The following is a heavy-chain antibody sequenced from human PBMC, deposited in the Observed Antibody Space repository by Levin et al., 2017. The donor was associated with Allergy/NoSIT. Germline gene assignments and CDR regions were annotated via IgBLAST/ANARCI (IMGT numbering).Heavy chain of an antibody. V-gene: IGHV1-46*01. CDR3: ARGVVVTASYGMDV. CDR1: GYIFTGNY. Sequence: ASVKVSCKASGYIFTGNYVHWVRQAPGQGLEWMGIINPNSGNTRNAQKFRGRVTMTRDTSTSTVYMELSSLRSEDTAMYYCARGVVVTASYGMDVWGQGTTVTVSS. J-gene: IGHJ6*02. D-gene: IGHD2-21*02. CDR2: INPNSGNT.